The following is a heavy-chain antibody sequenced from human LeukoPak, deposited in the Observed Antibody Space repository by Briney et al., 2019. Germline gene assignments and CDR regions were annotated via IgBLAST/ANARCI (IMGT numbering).Heavy chain of an antibody. CDR2: ISSSSSYI. V-gene: IGHV3-21*04. Sequence: GGSLRLSCAASGFTFSSYSMNWVRQAPGKGLEWVSSISSSSSYIYYADSVKGRFTISRDNSKHTLYLQMNSLRAEATAVYYCAKMRGGTMIVVVIAEFDYWGQGTLVTVSS. CDR3: AKMRGGTMIVVVIAEFDY. J-gene: IGHJ4*02. CDR1: GFTFSSYS. D-gene: IGHD3-22*01.